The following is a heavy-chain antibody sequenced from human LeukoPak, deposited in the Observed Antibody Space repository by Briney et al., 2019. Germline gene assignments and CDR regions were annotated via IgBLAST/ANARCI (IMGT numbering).Heavy chain of an antibody. Sequence: SETLSLTCTVSGGSISSSYWSWIRQPPGKGLEWIGYIYYSGSTNYNPSLKSRVTISIDTSKNQFSLKLNSVTAADTAVYYCARGEVGATTDFDYWGQGTLVTVSS. CDR2: IYYSGST. CDR3: ARGEVGATTDFDY. V-gene: IGHV4-59*01. D-gene: IGHD1-26*01. CDR1: GGSISSSY. J-gene: IGHJ4*02.